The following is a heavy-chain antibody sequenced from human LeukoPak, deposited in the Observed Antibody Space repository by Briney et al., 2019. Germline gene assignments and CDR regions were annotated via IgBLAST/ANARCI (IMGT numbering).Heavy chain of an antibody. V-gene: IGHV3-33*01. CDR3: ARVYTMVRGVIITYYFDY. D-gene: IGHD3-10*01. CDR1: GFTFSSYG. CDR2: IWYDGSNK. Sequence: GRSLRLSCAASGFTFSSYGMHWVRQAPGKGLEWVAVIWYDGSNKYYADSVKGRFTISRDNAKNSLYLQMNSLRAEDTAVYYCARVYTMVRGVIITYYFDYWGQGTLVTVSS. J-gene: IGHJ4*02.